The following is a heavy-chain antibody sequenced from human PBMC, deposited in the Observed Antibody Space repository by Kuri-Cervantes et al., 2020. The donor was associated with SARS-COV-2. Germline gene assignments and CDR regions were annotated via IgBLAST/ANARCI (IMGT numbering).Heavy chain of an antibody. Sequence: ASVKVSCKASGYTFTSYGISWVRQAPGQGLEWMGWISAYSGNTNYAQKLQGRVTMTTDTSTSTAYMELRSLGSDDTAVYYCARESGSSGWYGFDYWGQGTLVTVSS. J-gene: IGHJ4*02. V-gene: IGHV1-18*04. D-gene: IGHD6-19*01. CDR1: GYTFTSYG. CDR2: ISAYSGNT. CDR3: ARESGSSGWYGFDY.